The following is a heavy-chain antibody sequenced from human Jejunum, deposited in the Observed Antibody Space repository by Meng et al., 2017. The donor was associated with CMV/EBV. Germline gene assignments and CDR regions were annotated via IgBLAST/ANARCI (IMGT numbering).Heavy chain of an antibody. D-gene: IGHD2-2*01. CDR1: DYY. V-gene: IGHV1-2*02. Sequence: DYYMHWVRQAPGQGLEWMGWINPGSGATNYAQKLQGRVTMTRDTSIRTAYMELSSLTSDDTAMYFCARDQDIVILPAAPYNYFDPWGQGTLVTVSS. CDR2: INPGSGAT. J-gene: IGHJ5*02. CDR3: ARDQDIVILPAAPYNYFDP.